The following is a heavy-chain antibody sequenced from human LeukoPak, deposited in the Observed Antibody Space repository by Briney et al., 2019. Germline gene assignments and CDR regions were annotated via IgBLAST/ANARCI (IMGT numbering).Heavy chain of an antibody. Sequence: GGSLRLSCATSGFIFSSYWLTWVRQAPGKGLEWVATIDQGDTERYYVDSVKGRFTISRDNAKNSVYLQMNSLRVEDTAVYYCAREWSVAYWGRGTLVTVSS. D-gene: IGHD6-19*01. V-gene: IGHV3-7*01. J-gene: IGHJ4*01. CDR2: IDQGDTER. CDR3: AREWSVAY. CDR1: GFIFSSYW.